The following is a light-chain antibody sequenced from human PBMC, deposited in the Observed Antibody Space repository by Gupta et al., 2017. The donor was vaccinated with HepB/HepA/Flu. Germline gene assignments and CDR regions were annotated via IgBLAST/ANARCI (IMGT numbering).Light chain of an antibody. CDR2: QDS. CDR3: QAWDSSTVV. V-gene: IGLV3-1*01. J-gene: IGLJ2*01. CDR1: KLGDKY. Sequence: SYELTQPPSVSVSPGQTASITCSGDKLGDKYACWYQQKPGQSTVLVIYQDSKRPSGIPERFSGCNSWNTATLTISGTQAMEEADYYCQAWDSSTVVFGGGTKLTVL.